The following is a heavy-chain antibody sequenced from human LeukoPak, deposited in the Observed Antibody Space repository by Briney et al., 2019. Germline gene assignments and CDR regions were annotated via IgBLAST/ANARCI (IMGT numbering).Heavy chain of an antibody. CDR1: GYTFTDYC. D-gene: IGHD2-2*01. J-gene: IGHJ4*02. CDR2: INPNDGDT. CDR3: ARANFLYCSSSTCLFDY. Sequence: ASVKVSCKASGYTFTDYCMHWVRQAPGQGFEWMGWINPNDGDTNYAQKFQGRVTMTRDTSINTAHMEVSRLRSDDTAVYYCARANFLYCSSSTCLFDYWGQGTLVTVSS. V-gene: IGHV1-2*02.